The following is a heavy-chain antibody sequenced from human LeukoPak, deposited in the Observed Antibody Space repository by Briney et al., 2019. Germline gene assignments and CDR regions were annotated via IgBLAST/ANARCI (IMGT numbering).Heavy chain of an antibody. CDR1: AGSISNYY. CDR2: IYYSGST. D-gene: IGHD1-1*01. CDR3: ARETLEGKFDP. Sequence: SETLSLTCNVSAGSISNYYWTWIRQPPGEGLEWIGYIYYSGSTNYNPSLKSRVTISIDTSKNQFSLKLSSVTAADTAVYYCARETLEGKFDPWGQGILVAVSS. J-gene: IGHJ5*02. V-gene: IGHV4-59*01.